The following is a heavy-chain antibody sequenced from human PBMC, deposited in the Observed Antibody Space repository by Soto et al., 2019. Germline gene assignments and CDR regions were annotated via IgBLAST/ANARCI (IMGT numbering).Heavy chain of an antibody. V-gene: IGHV1-69*06. J-gene: IGHJ4*02. D-gene: IGHD5-12*01. CDR1: GGTFGSYS. Sequence: QVQLVQSGAEVKRPASSVKVACKASGGTFGSYSIAWVRQAPGQGLEWMGYIIPIFSTANYAQKFQGRVTISADRSTSTTYMELISLTSKDTAVYYCAGGYGYSGALDYWGEGTQVTFSS. CDR3: AGGYGYSGALDY. CDR2: IIPIFSTA.